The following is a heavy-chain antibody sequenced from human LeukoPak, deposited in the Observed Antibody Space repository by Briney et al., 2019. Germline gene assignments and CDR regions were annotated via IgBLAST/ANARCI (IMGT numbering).Heavy chain of an antibody. Sequence: AGSLTLSCAASGFTFSNYRMHWVRQAPGKGLVWVSLINTYWRSTTHADSVKGRFTISRDNAKNTLYLQLNSLSAEDTAVYYCARGLAKIPAGVADCWGQGTLVTVSS. V-gene: IGHV3-74*03. CDR2: INTYWRST. D-gene: IGHD6-13*01. CDR1: GFTFSNYR. J-gene: IGHJ4*02. CDR3: ARGLAKIPAGVADC.